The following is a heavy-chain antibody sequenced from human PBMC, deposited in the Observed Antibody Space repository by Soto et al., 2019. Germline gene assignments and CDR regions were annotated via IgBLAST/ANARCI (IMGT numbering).Heavy chain of an antibody. CDR3: AREREGSYSPVDL. CDR2: VSSYNGNT. J-gene: IGHJ5*02. V-gene: IGHV1-18*01. Sequence: QVQSVQSGAEVKQPGASVTVSCKTSGYTFTDHGINWVRQAPGQALEWIGWVSSYNGNTNYAYDLKDRVIMTADTSTSTAYMDLRNLRSDDTAVYYCAREREGSYSPVDLWGQGTLVTVAS. D-gene: IGHD2-21*01. CDR1: GYTFTDHG.